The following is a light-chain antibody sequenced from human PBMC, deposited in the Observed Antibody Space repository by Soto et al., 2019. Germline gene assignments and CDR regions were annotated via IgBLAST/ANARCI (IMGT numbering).Light chain of an antibody. Sequence: EIVMTQSPATLSVSPGESATLSCRASQSVSGHLAWYQQKPGQAPRPLLYGASTRATGIPARFSGSGSGTELTLTISSLQSEDFAVYYCQQYNDWPTSTFGQGTRLEIK. CDR3: QQYNDWPTST. V-gene: IGKV3-15*01. J-gene: IGKJ5*01. CDR1: QSVSGH. CDR2: GAS.